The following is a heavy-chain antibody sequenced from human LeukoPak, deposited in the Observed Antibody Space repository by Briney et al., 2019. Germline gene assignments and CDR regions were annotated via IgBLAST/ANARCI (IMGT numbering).Heavy chain of an antibody. Sequence: GASVKVSCKASGYTFTSYGISWVRQAPGQGLEWMGWISAYNGNTNYAQKLQGRVTMTTDTSTSTAYMELRSLRSDDTAVYYCARQDSKVGAYTGPYYFDYWGQGTLVTVSS. J-gene: IGHJ4*02. D-gene: IGHD1-26*01. V-gene: IGHV1-18*01. CDR1: GYTFTSYG. CDR2: ISAYNGNT. CDR3: ARQDSKVGAYTGPYYFDY.